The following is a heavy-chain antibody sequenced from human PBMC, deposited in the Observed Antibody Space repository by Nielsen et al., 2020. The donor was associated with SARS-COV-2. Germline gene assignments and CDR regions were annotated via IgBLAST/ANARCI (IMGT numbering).Heavy chain of an antibody. Sequence: SETLSLTCTVSGGSISSNTHYWDWIRQPPGKGLEWLGSVHYSENTYYNPSLKSRVTISVDTPKNQVSLKLSSVTAADTAVYYCARHSSGTNFDYWGRGTLVTVSS. D-gene: IGHD3-22*01. CDR1: GGSISSNTHY. V-gene: IGHV4-39*01. CDR2: VHYSENT. J-gene: IGHJ4*02. CDR3: ARHSSGTNFDY.